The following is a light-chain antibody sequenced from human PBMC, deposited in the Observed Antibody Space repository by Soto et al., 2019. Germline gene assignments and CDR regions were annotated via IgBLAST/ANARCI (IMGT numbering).Light chain of an antibody. Sequence: LGWTTPPGNLSLSPGERATVSCRASQTVTRSYLAWYQHKPGQAPRLLISGISRRAPGIPDRFSVDGSGTDFTLTICRLEPEDSAVYYCQQRHRWPNTFGQGTRLEI. CDR2: GIS. CDR1: QTVTRSY. CDR3: QQRHRWPNT. J-gene: IGKJ5*01. V-gene: IGKV3D-20*02.